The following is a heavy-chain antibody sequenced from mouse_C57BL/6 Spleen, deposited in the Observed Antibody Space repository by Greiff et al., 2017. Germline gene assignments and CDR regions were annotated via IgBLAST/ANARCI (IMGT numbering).Heavy chain of an antibody. CDR1: GYTFTSYW. CDR2: INPSSGYT. V-gene: IGHV1-7*01. D-gene: IGHD2-4*01. J-gene: IGHJ1*03. CDR3: ATYDYDGGYWYFDV. Sequence: VQLQQSGAELAKPGASVKLSCKASGYTFTSYWMHWVKQRPGQGLEWIGYINPSSGYTKYNQKFKDKDTLTADKSSSTAYMQLSSLTYEDSAVYYCATYDYDGGYWYFDVGGTGTTVTVSS.